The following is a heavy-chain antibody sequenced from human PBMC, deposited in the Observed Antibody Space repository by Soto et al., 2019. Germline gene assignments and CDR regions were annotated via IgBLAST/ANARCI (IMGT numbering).Heavy chain of an antibody. J-gene: IGHJ5*02. CDR1: GLTVSSSS. D-gene: IGHD2-2*01. CDR3: TRGYCSSTNCYANWFDP. CDR2: IYSAGGT. Sequence: EVQLVESGGGLVQPGGSLRLSCAASGLTVSSSSMSWVRQAPGKGLEWVSLIYSAGGTHYADSVKGRFTISRDNSKNTLYLQMSSLRAEDTAVYYCTRGYCSSTNCYANWFDPWGQGTLVTVSS. V-gene: IGHV3-66*01.